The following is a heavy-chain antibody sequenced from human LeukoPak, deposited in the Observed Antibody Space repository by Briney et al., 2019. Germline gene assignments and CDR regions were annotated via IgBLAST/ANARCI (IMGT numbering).Heavy chain of an antibody. J-gene: IGHJ6*03. CDR3: ARELGAAEYYYMDV. D-gene: IGHD1-26*01. CDR2: IYYSGST. CDR1: GDSISSYY. Sequence: SETLSLTCTVSGDSISSYYWSWIRKPPGKGLEWIGYIYYSGSTNYNPSLKSRVTISVDTSKTTFSLKLSSVTAADTAVYYCARELGAAEYYYMDVWGKGTTVTVSS. V-gene: IGHV4-59*01.